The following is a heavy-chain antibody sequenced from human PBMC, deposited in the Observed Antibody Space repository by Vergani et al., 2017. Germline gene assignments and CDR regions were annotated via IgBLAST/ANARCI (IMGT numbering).Heavy chain of an antibody. Sequence: QMQLVQSGPEVKKPGTSVKVSCKASGFIFTSSAVQWVRQARGQRLEWIGWIVVGSGNTNYAQKFQERVTISRDMSTSTAYLELSSLRFEDTALYFCAAARPVGANLGAFDIWGQGTMVTVSS. D-gene: IGHD1-26*01. CDR3: AAARPVGANLGAFDI. CDR1: GFIFTSSA. V-gene: IGHV1-58*01. CDR2: IVVGSGNT. J-gene: IGHJ3*02.